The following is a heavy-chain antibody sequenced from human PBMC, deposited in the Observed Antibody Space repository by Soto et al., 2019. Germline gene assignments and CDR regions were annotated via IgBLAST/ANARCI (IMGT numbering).Heavy chain of an antibody. CDR1: GCTCSSYG. CDR2: ISTSSSTR. Sequence: PGGFLRVSCGAVGCTCSSYGMNWVRQAPGKGLEWVSYISTSSSTRYYADSVKGRFTISRDNAKNSLYLQMNSLRADDTAMYYCVRDQGRLYSSYSWFDPWGQGSLVTVSS. J-gene: IGHJ5*02. V-gene: IGHV3-48*01. CDR3: VRDQGRLYSSYSWFDP. D-gene: IGHD3-22*01.